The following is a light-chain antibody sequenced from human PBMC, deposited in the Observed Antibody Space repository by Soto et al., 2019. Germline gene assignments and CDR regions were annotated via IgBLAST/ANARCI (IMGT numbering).Light chain of an antibody. V-gene: IGLV6-57*01. Sequence: NFMLTQPHSLSESPGKTVNISCTRSSGSIADNYVQWYQQRPGSSPTTVIYEDNQRPSRVPDRFSGSIDSSSNSASLTISGLKTEYEADYYCQSYDASNFWVFGGGTNLTVL. CDR1: SGSIADNY. CDR3: QSYDASNFWV. CDR2: EDN. J-gene: IGLJ2*01.